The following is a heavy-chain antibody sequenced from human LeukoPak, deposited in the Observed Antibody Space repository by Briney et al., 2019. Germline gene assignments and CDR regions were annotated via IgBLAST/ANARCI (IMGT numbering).Heavy chain of an antibody. V-gene: IGHV4-34*01. CDR2: VNHSGGT. CDR1: GGSFSGYY. J-gene: IGHJ4*02. D-gene: IGHD2-15*01. CDR3: ARGVGDCSGGSCYSITNFDY. Sequence: PSETLSLTCAVHGGSFSGYYWTWIRQPPGRGLEWIGEVNHSGGTNYNPSLKSRVTISVDTSKNQFSLKLSSVTAADTAVYYCARGVGDCSGGSCYSITNFDYWGQGTLVTVSS.